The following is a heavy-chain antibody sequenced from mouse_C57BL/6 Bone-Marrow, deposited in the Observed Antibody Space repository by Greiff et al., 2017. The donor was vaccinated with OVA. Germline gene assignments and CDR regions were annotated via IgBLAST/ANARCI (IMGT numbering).Heavy chain of an antibody. CDR3: TTYYYGSSPDY. V-gene: IGHV14-4*01. D-gene: IGHD1-1*01. Sequence: VQLQQSGAELVRPGASVKLSCTASGFNIKDDYMHWVKQRPEQGLEWIGWIDPENGDTEYASKFQGKATITADTSYNTAYLQLSSLTSEDTAVYYCTTYYYGSSPDYWGQGTTLTVSS. CDR2: IDPENGDT. J-gene: IGHJ2*01. CDR1: GFNIKDDY.